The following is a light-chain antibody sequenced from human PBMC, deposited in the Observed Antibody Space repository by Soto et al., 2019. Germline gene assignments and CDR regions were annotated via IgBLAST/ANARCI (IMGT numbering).Light chain of an antibody. CDR3: QHRATWPPYVT. J-gene: IGKJ4*01. Sequence: EIVLTQSPATLSLSPRARATLSCRASQSVGNFLTWYQQKPGQAPRLLISDVSKRATGIPARFSGSGSGTDFTLIIMKLEPEDFAVYYCQHRATWPPYVTFGGGT. CDR1: QSVGNF. CDR2: DVS. V-gene: IGKV3-11*01.